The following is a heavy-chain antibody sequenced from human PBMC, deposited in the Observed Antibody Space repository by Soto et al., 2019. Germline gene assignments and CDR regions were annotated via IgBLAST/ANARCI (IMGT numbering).Heavy chain of an antibody. CDR1: GYPLTTYG. CDR2: IDGDSGNT. CDR3: ATVSGYGSGSRRFDF. Sequence: QVQVMQSGAQLTQPGASVKVSCETSGYPLTTYGLSWVRQAPGQGLEWMGWIDGDSGNTVYAQEFQGRVTMYRDTSTSTGYMELRRLTSDDSALYYCATVSGYGSGSRRFDFWGQGTLVSVTS. J-gene: IGHJ4*02. D-gene: IGHD3-10*01. V-gene: IGHV1-18*01.